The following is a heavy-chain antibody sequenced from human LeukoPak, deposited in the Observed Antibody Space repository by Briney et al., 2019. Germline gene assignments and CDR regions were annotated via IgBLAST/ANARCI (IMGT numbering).Heavy chain of an antibody. V-gene: IGHV1-18*01. J-gene: IGHJ6*03. CDR2: ISAYNGTT. CDR3: ARDQGVTTIFTYYYYYMDV. Sequence: ASVKVSCKASGYTFTSYGISWVRQAPGQGLEWMGWISAYNGTTNYAQKLQGRVTMTTDTSTSTAYMELRSLRSDDTAVYYCARDQGVTTIFTYYYYYMDVWGKGTTVTVSS. CDR1: GYTFTSYG. D-gene: IGHD3-3*01.